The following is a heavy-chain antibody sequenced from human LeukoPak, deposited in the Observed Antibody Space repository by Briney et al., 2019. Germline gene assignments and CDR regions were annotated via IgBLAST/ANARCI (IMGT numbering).Heavy chain of an antibody. CDR1: GFTVSSNY. CDR2: IYSGGST. Sequence: GGSLRLSCAASGFTVSSNYMSWVRRAPGKGLEWVSVIYSGGSTYYADSVKGRFTISRHNSKNTLYLQMNSLRAEDTAVYYCARSPRGKTQDYWGQGTLVTVSS. J-gene: IGHJ4*02. V-gene: IGHV3-53*04. CDR3: ARSPRGKTQDY.